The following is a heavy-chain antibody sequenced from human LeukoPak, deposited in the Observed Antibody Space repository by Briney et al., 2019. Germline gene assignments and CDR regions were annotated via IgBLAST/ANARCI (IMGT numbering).Heavy chain of an antibody. CDR2: IYYSGST. CDR1: GGSISSGGYY. D-gene: IGHD3-10*01. V-gene: IGHV4-31*03. J-gene: IGHJ6*02. Sequence: PSETLSLTCTVSGGSISSGGYYWSWIRQHPGKGLEWIGYIYYSGSTNYNPSLKSRVTISVDTSKNQFSLKLSSVTAADTAVYYCARGGVGTMVRGVITHYYYYGMDVWGQGTTVTVSS. CDR3: ARGGVGTMVRGVITHYYYYGMDV.